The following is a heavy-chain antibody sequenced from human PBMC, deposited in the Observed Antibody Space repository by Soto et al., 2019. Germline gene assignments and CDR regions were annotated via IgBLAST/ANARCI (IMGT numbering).Heavy chain of an antibody. D-gene: IGHD1-7*01. V-gene: IGHV1-18*01. CDR1: GYTFTSYG. Sequence: GASVKVSCKASGYTFTSYGISWVRQAPGQGLEWMGWISAYNGNTNYAQKLQGRVTMTTDTSTSTAYMELRSLRSDDTAVYYCAVGTRNWNYGAFDYWGQGTLVTVSS. CDR2: ISAYNGNT. CDR3: AVGTRNWNYGAFDY. J-gene: IGHJ4*02.